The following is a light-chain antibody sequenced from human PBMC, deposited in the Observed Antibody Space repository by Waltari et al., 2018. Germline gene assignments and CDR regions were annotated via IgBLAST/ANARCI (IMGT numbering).Light chain of an antibody. CDR1: QSVSSSY. Sequence: EIVLTRSPGTLSLSPGERATLSCRASQSVSSSYLACYQQKPGQAPRLLIYGASSRATGIPDRFSGSGSGTDFTLTISRLEPEDFAVYYCQQYGSSHFTFGPGTKVDIK. V-gene: IGKV3-20*01. CDR3: QQYGSSHFT. CDR2: GAS. J-gene: IGKJ3*01.